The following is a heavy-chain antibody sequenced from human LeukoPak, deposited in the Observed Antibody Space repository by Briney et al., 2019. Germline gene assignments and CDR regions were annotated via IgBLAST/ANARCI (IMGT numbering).Heavy chain of an antibody. D-gene: IGHD4-23*01. CDR3: ARDRYGGTSGRFDY. CDR1: GFTFSSYA. J-gene: IGHJ4*02. Sequence: GRSLRLSCAASGFTFSSYAMHWVRQAPGKGLEWVAVISYDGSNKYYADSVKGRFTISRDNSKNTLYLQMNSLRAEDTAVYYCARDRYGGTSGRFDYWGQGTLVTVSS. V-gene: IGHV3-30*04. CDR2: ISYDGSNK.